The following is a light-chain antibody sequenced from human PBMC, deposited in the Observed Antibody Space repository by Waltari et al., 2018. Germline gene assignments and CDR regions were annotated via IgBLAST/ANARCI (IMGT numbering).Light chain of an antibody. CDR3: QQLKSYPLT. J-gene: IGKJ4*01. CDR1: QDISKS. Sequence: DIQLTQSPSSLSASVGDRVTITSRASQDISKSLAWFQQKPGKAPKSLISDASTLQRGVPSKFTGSGSGTDFTFTISSLQPEDYGTYYCQQLKSYPLTFGGGTKVEIK. V-gene: IGKV1-16*02. CDR2: DAS.